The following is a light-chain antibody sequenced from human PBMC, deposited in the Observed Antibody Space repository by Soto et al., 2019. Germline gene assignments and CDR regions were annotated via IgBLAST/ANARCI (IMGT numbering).Light chain of an antibody. J-gene: IGKJ1*01. V-gene: IGKV1-6*01. CDR2: AAS. Sequence: AIQMTQSPSSLSASVGDRVTITCRASQGVGDDLGWYQQRPGKAPKVLIYAASTLQSGVPSRFXXSGSGTFFTLTISXXQPDDSATYYCLQDHDYPHTFGQGTKVEIK. CDR3: LQDHDYPHT. CDR1: QGVGDD.